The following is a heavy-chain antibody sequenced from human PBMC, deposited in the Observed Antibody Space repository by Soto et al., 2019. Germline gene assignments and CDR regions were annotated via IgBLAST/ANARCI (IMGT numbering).Heavy chain of an antibody. V-gene: IGHV1-69*02. CDR1: GGTFSTYI. CDR3: ARGSGGGFDD. Sequence: QVQLVQSGAEVKKPGSSVKVSCKASGGTFSTYIINWVRQAPGQGLEWMGRIIPGRGIANYAQKFQGRVTITADKSTGTADMDLSSLRSEDTATYYCARGSGGGFDDWGQGTLVTVSS. CDR2: IIPGRGIA. D-gene: IGHD1-26*01. J-gene: IGHJ4*02.